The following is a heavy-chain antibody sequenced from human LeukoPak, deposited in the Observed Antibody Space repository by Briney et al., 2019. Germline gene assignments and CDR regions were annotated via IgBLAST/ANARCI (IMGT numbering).Heavy chain of an antibody. CDR1: GFTFSSYA. J-gene: IGHJ4*02. Sequence: GGSLRLSCGASGFTFSSYAMHWVRQAPGKGLEWMAVISYDGSNKYYAGSVKGRFTISRDNSKNTLYLQMNSLRAEDTAVYYCAKVIPVRYSKGPYYFDYWGQGTLVTVSS. V-gene: IGHV3-30-3*01. D-gene: IGHD2-15*01. CDR3: AKVIPVRYSKGPYYFDY. CDR2: ISYDGSNK.